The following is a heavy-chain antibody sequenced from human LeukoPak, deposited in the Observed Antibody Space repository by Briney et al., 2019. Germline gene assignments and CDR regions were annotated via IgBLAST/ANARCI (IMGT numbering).Heavy chain of an antibody. CDR1: GGSISSYY. CDR3: ARGDITGTTFDY. V-gene: IGHV4-4*07. J-gene: IGHJ4*02. Sequence: SETLSLTCTVSGGSISSYYWSWIRQPAGKGLEWIGRIYTSGSTHYNPSLKSRVTMSVDTSKKQFSLKLSSVTAADTAVYYCARGDITGTTFDYWGQGTLVTVSS. D-gene: IGHD1-7*01. CDR2: IYTSGST.